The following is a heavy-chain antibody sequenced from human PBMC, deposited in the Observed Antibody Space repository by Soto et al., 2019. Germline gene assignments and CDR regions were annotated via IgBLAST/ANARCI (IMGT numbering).Heavy chain of an antibody. V-gene: IGHV4-31*03. CDR1: GGSISSGGYY. CDR2: IYYSGST. J-gene: IGHJ5*02. Sequence: QVQLQESGPGLVKPSQTLSLTCTVSGGSISSGGYYWSWIRQHPGKGLEWIGYIYYSGSTYYNPSFKRRVTQSGDSSKNQFSLKLSSVTAAAPAVYYCPRSVDPWGQGTLVTVSS. CDR3: PRSVDP.